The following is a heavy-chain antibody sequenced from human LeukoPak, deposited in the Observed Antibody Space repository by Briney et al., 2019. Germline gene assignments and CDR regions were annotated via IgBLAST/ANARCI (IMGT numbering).Heavy chain of an antibody. CDR2: INVYNGKT. D-gene: IGHD1-14*01. CDR1: GYTFSKYS. V-gene: IGHV1-18*01. J-gene: IGHJ4*02. Sequence: GASVKVSCKASGYTFSKYSSNWVRQAPGQGLEWMGWINVYNGKTNYAQKLQDRVTMTTDTSTSTAYMELRSLRSDDTAVYYCARNFHPGNWDYWGQGTLVTVSS. CDR3: ARNFHPGNWDY.